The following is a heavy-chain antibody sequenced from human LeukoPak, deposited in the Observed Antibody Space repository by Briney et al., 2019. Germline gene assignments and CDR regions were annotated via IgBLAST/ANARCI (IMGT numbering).Heavy chain of an antibody. CDR2: IYYSGST. Sequence: PSETLSLTCTVSGGSTSSYYWNWIRQPPGKGLEWIGNIYYSGSTNYNPSLKSRVTISVDTSKNQFSLKLSSVTAADTAVYYCAREPLLLYSSSLGGYFDLWGRGTLVTVSS. J-gene: IGHJ2*01. V-gene: IGHV4-59*01. CDR3: AREPLLLYSSSLGGYFDL. CDR1: GGSTSSYY. D-gene: IGHD6-6*01.